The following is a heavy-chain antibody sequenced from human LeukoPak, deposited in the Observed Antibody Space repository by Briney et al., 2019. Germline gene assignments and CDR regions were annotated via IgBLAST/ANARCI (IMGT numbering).Heavy chain of an antibody. CDR2: IYYSGST. D-gene: IGHD3-10*01. Sequence: PSETLSLTCTVSGGSISSYYWSWIRQPPGKGLEWIGYIYYSGSTYYNPSLKSRVTISVDTSKNQFSLKLSSVTAADTAVYYCARGSGSYYNVWFDPWGQGTLVTVSS. CDR1: GGSISSYY. J-gene: IGHJ5*02. V-gene: IGHV4-59*12. CDR3: ARGSGSYYNVWFDP.